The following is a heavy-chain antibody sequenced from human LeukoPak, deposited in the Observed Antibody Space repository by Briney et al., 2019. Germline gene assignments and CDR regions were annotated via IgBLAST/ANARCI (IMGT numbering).Heavy chain of an antibody. Sequence: PSETLSLTCTVYGGTVNSDPFFWVWFRLPPGKGLEWIGGVNHSGVTDFAPSLNSRLTMSVDTARNQLALKLVAVTDAHTAVYYCGQDPPGHEGHLYKWFHLERQGSVLTVSS. CDR1: GGTVNSDPFF. V-gene: IGHV4-39*06. CDR3: GQDPPGHEGHLYKWFHL. CDR2: VNHSGVT. J-gene: IGHJ5*02.